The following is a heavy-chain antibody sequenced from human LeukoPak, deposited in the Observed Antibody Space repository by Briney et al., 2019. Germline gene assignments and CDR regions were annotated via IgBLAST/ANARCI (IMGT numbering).Heavy chain of an antibody. D-gene: IGHD4-17*01. Sequence: GGSLRLSCAASGFSFSSYGMSWVRQAPGKGLEWVSAISGSGGSTYYADSVKGRFTISRDNSKNTLYLQMNSLRAEDTAVYYCASAWYGDYVWFDPWGQGTLVTVSS. CDR1: GFSFSSYG. CDR2: ISGSGGST. CDR3: ASAWYGDYVWFDP. J-gene: IGHJ5*02. V-gene: IGHV3-23*01.